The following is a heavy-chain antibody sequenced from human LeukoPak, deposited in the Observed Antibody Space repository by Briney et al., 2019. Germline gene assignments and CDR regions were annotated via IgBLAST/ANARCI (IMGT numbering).Heavy chain of an antibody. CDR2: INHSGST. J-gene: IGHJ3*02. Sequence: SETLSLTCTVSGDFITAYYWSWIRQPPGKGPEWIGEINHSGSTNYNPSLKSRVTISVDKSKNQFSLKLSSVTAADTAVYYCARERSGSEIFARSFDIWGQGTMVTVSS. CDR3: ARERSGSEIFARSFDI. V-gene: IGHV4-34*01. CDR1: GDFITAYY. D-gene: IGHD3-3*01.